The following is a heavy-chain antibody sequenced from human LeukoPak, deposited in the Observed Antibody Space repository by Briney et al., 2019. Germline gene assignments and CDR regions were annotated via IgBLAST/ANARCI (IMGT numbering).Heavy chain of an antibody. CDR1: GFLFSGSA. CDR3: TRAYNYYFDL. CDR2: IRTTSHNYAT. Sequence: PGGSLTLSCAASGFLFSGSAMHWVRQTSGKGLEWVGHIRTTSHNYATACAESMKGRFTISRDDSKNTAYLQMNSLKTEDTAFYYCTRAYNYYFDLWGRGTLVTVSS. J-gene: IGHJ2*01. D-gene: IGHD1-1*01. V-gene: IGHV3-73*01.